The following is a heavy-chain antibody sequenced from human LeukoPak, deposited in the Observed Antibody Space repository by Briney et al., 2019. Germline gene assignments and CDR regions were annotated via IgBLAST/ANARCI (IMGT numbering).Heavy chain of an antibody. D-gene: IGHD2-15*01. CDR3: ASQPQQVVAGLEGY. CDR1: GGSISSSGYY. V-gene: IGHV4-39*01. CDR2: IYYSGST. Sequence: SETLSLTCTVSGGSISSSGYYWGWIRQPPGKGLEWIGNIYYSGSTYYNPSLKSRVIISVDTSKNQFSLKLSSVTAADTAVYYCASQPQQVVAGLEGYWGQGTLVTVSS. J-gene: IGHJ4*02.